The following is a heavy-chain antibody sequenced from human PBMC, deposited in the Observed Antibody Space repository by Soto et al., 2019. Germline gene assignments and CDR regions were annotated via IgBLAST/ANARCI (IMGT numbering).Heavy chain of an antibody. J-gene: IGHJ4*02. Sequence: VQLVESGGGLVQPGGSLRLSCAASGFTLDDYTMHWVRQAPGKGLEWVSGVGWNGGDIVYADSVKGRFTVSRDNTKNSLYLEVNSLRAEDTAIYYCAKLGTMGVFDSWGQGTLLTVSS. CDR2: VGWNGGDI. CDR3: AKLGTMGVFDS. D-gene: IGHD3-10*01. CDR1: GFTLDDYT. V-gene: IGHV3-9*01.